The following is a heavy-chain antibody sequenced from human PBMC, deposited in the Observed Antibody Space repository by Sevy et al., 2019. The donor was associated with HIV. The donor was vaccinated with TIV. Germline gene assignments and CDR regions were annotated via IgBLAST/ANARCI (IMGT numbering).Heavy chain of an antibody. V-gene: IGHV3-30*04. D-gene: IGHD3-16*02. CDR3: ARGTYYDYVWGSYRLNYFDY. CDR2: ISYDGSNK. J-gene: IGHJ4*02. Sequence: GGSLRLSCAASGFTFSSYAMHWVRQAPGKGLEWVAVISYDGSNKYYADSVKGRFTISRDNSKNTLYLQMNSLRAEDTALYYCARGTYYDYVWGSYRLNYFDYWGQGTLVTVSS. CDR1: GFTFSSYA.